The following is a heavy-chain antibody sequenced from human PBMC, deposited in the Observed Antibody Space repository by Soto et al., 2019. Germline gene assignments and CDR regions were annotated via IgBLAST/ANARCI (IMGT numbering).Heavy chain of an antibody. CDR2: IIPIFGTA. D-gene: IGHD2-2*01. V-gene: IGHV1-69*13. Sequence: SAKASCKASGGTFSSYSISWVRQSPEQRLEWMGGIIPIFGTANYAQKFQGRVTITADESTSTAYMELSSLRSEDTAVYYCARVGYCSSTSCYANPFDYWGQGTLVTVSS. CDR3: ARVGYCSSTSCYANPFDY. CDR1: GGTFSSYS. J-gene: IGHJ4*02.